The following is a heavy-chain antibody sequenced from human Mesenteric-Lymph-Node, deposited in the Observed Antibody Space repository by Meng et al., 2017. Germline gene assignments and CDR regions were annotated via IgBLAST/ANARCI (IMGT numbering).Heavy chain of an antibody. V-gene: IGHV1-46*01. CDR2: INPSGGST. Sequence: ASVKVSCKASGYTFTSYYMHWVRQAPGQGLEWMGIINPSGGSTSYAQKFQGRVTMTRDTSTSTVYMELSSLRSEDTAVYYCARVGKEYYYDSSGYYFDYWGQGTLVTVSS. CDR1: GYTFTSYY. D-gene: IGHD3-22*01. J-gene: IGHJ4*02. CDR3: ARVGKEYYYDSSGYYFDY.